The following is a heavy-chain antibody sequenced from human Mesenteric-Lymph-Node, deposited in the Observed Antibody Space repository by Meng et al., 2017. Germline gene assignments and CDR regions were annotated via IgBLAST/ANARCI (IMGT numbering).Heavy chain of an antibody. Sequence: QWQRKGAAQGLVKPSQTRSLTCTVSGGSISSSNYYWSWIRQPPGKGLEWSGHIYNSGSTYYNPSLKSRITISVDTSKNQFSLKLSSVTAADTAVYYCARGQKGYFDLWGRGTLVTVSS. CDR2: IYNSGST. J-gene: IGHJ2*01. CDR1: GGSISSSNYY. V-gene: IGHV4-30-4*01. CDR3: ARGQKGYFDL.